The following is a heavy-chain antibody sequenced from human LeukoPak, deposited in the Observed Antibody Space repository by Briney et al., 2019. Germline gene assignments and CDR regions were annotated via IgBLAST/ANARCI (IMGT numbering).Heavy chain of an antibody. CDR2: IYYSGST. CDR3: ARQGIAVAMRLNWFDP. D-gene: IGHD6-19*01. CDR1: GGSISSSSYY. V-gene: IGHV4-39*01. J-gene: IGHJ5*02. Sequence: SETLSLTCTVSGGSISSSSYYWGWIRQPPGKGLEWIGSIYYSGSTYYNPSLKSRVTISVDTSKNQFSLKLSSVTAADTAVYYCARQGIAVAMRLNWFDPWGQGTLVTVSS.